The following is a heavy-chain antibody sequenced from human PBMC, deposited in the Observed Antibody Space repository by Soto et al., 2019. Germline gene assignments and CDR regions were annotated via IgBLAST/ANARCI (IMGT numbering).Heavy chain of an antibody. CDR2: INPNSGGT. CDR1: GYTFTGYY. D-gene: IGHD6-19*01. J-gene: IGHJ4*02. V-gene: IGHV1-2*07. CDR3: GRGVGVAAASNLYYFNY. Sequence: GASVKVSCKASGYTFTGYYIHWVRQVPGQGLEWMGFINPNSGGTNYAHKFQGRVTMTRDMSVSAAHMGLHSLRSDDTAIYFCGRGVGVAAASNLYYFNYWGQGTLGTVSS.